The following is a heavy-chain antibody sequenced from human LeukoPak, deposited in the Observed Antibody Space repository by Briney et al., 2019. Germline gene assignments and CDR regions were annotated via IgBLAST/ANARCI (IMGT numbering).Heavy chain of an antibody. Sequence: SETLSFTCAVYGGSFSGYYWSWIRQPPGKGLEWIGEINHSGSTNYNPSLKSRVTISVDTSKNQFSLKLSSVTAADTAVYYCARGLDPVVSYSKYFDYWGQGTLVTVSS. CDR3: ARGLDPVVSYSKYFDY. J-gene: IGHJ4*02. V-gene: IGHV4-34*01. CDR1: GGSFSGYY. D-gene: IGHD1-26*01. CDR2: INHSGST.